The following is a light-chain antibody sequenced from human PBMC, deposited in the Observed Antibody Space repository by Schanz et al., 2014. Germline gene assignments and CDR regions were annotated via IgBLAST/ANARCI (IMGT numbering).Light chain of an antibody. CDR1: SSNIGSNT. CDR3: AAWDDSLNGGV. Sequence: SVLTQPPSASGTPGQRVTISCSGSSSNIGSNTVNWYQQLPGTAPKLLIYSNNQRPSGVPDRFSGSKSGTSASLAISGLQSEDEAAFYCAAWDDSLNGGVFGGGTKVTVL. J-gene: IGLJ3*02. CDR2: SNN. V-gene: IGLV1-44*01.